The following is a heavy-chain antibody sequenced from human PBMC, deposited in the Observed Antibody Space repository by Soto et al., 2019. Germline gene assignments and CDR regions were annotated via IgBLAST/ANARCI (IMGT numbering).Heavy chain of an antibody. CDR3: AAQRGGGGY. CDR1: GFTVSNNY. Sequence: EVQLVESGGGLIQPGGSLRLSCAVSGFTVSNNYMSWVRQAPGKGLEGVSVIYSGGYTAYGDSVKGRFTISRDNSKNTLYPKRKSRGADATAVFYWAAQRGGGGYWGQGTLVTVSS. J-gene: IGHJ4*02. CDR2: IYSGGYT. V-gene: IGHV3-53*01. D-gene: IGHD6-25*01.